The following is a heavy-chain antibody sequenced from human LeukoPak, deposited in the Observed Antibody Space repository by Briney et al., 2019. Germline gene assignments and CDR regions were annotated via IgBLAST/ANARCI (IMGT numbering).Heavy chain of an antibody. CDR1: GFTFSSYS. CDR2: ISSSSSYI. CDR3: ARGQLYYDSSGFDY. Sequence: PGGSLRLSCAASGFTFSSYSMNWVRQARGKGLEWVSSISSSSSYIYYVDSVKVRFTISRDNAKNSLYLQMNSLRAEDTAVYYCARGQLYYDSSGFDYWGQGTLVTVSS. D-gene: IGHD3-22*01. J-gene: IGHJ4*02. V-gene: IGHV3-21*01.